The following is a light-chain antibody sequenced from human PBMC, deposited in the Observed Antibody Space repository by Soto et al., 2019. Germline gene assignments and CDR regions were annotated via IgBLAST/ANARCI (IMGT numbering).Light chain of an antibody. CDR1: QSISSW. J-gene: IGKJ1*01. Sequence: EIQMVQSAGTRSASVGDRVTLTCRASQSISSWLAWYQQKPGKAPKLLIYKASSLESGVPSRFSGSGSGTEFTLTISSLQPDDFATYYCQQYNSYWTFGQGTKV. CDR3: QQYNSYWT. V-gene: IGKV1-5*03. CDR2: KAS.